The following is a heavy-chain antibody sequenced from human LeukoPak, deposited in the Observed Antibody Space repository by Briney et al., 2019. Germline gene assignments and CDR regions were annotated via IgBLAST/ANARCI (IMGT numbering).Heavy chain of an antibody. CDR2: IYHSGST. CDR3: ARLEGVDY. D-gene: IGHD3-10*01. J-gene: IGHJ4*02. Sequence: SETLSLTCAVSGYSISSGYYWGWIRPPPGKGPEWIGSIYHSGSTYYNPSLKSRVTISVDTSKNQFSLKLSSVTAADTAVYYCARLEGVDYWGQGTLVTVSS. V-gene: IGHV4-38-2*01. CDR1: GYSISSGYY.